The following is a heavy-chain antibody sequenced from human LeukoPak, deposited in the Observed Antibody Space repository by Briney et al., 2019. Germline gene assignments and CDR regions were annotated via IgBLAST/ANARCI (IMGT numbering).Heavy chain of an antibody. V-gene: IGHV3-13*01. CDR3: ARMPSYCTNGVCQFYYYGMDV. CDR1: GFTFSSYD. Sequence: PGGSLRLSCAASGFTFSSYDMHWVRQATGKGLEWVSAIGTAGDTYYPSSVKGRFTISRENAKNSLYLQMNSLRAGDTAVYYCARMPSYCTNGVCQFYYYGMDVWGQGTTVTVSS. J-gene: IGHJ6*02. CDR2: IGTAGDT. D-gene: IGHD2-8*01.